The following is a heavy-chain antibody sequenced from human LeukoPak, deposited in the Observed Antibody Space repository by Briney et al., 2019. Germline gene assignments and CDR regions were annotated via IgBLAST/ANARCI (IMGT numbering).Heavy chain of an antibody. CDR2: IKHDGSEKQDGGEE. CDR1: GFIFSRYW. J-gene: IGHJ6*03. Sequence: GGSLRLSCAASGFIFSRYWMSWVRQAPGKGLEWVANIKHDGSEKQDGGEENYVDSVKGRSTISRDNAKNSLSLKMNRLRAEDTAVYYCARSGRGVHSLYFYMDVWGKGTTVTVSS. V-gene: IGHV3-7*01. CDR3: ARSGRGVHSLYFYMDV. D-gene: IGHD3-10*01.